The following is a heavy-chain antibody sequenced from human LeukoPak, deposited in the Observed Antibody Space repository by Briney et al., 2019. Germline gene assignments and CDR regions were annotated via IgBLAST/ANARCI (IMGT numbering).Heavy chain of an antibody. J-gene: IGHJ4*02. CDR2: ISAYNGNT. V-gene: IGHV1-18*01. Sequence: ASVKVSCKASVYTFTSYGISWVRQAPGQGLEWMGWISAYNGNTNYAQKLQGRVTMTTDTSTSTAYMELRSLRSDDTAVYYCARGLVEMASPADFDYWGQGTLVTVSS. CDR3: ARGLVEMASPADFDY. CDR1: VYTFTSYG. D-gene: IGHD5-24*01.